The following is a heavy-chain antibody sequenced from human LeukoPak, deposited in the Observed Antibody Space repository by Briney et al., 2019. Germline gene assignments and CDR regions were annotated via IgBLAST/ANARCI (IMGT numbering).Heavy chain of an antibody. D-gene: IGHD6-19*01. CDR3: AREKSRGWFHV. V-gene: IGHV3-7*03. Sequence: GGSLRLSCAASGFTFSSYWMSWVRQAPGKGPEGVANIKQDGSEKYYVDSVKGRFTISRDNAKNSLYLQMNSLRAEDTAVYYCAREKSRGWFHVWGKGTTVTISS. CDR2: IKQDGSEK. J-gene: IGHJ6*04. CDR1: GFTFSSYW.